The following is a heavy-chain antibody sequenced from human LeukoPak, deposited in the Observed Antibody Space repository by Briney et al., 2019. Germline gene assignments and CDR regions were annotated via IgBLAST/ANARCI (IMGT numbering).Heavy chain of an antibody. D-gene: IGHD3-10*01. Sequence: GGSLRLSCAASGFTFSSYAMSWVRQAPGKGLEWVSAISGSGGSTYYADSVKGRFTISRDNSKNTLYLQMNSLRAEDTAVYYCARSMGLLRFGQANPAGYFDYWGQGTLVTVSS. CDR3: ARSMGLLRFGQANPAGYFDY. CDR2: ISGSGGST. CDR1: GFTFSSYA. J-gene: IGHJ4*02. V-gene: IGHV3-23*01.